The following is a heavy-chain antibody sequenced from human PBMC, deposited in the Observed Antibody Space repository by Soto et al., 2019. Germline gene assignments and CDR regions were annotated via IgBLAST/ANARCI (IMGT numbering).Heavy chain of an antibody. CDR1: GFTFGDYA. J-gene: IGHJ4*02. V-gene: IGHV3-49*03. CDR2: IRSKAYGGTT. CDR3: TRAGGLTTLYFDY. Sequence: GGSLRLSCTASGFTFGDYAMSWFRQAPGKGLEWVGFIRSKAYGGTTEYAASVKGRFTISRDDSKSIAYLQMNSLKTEDTDVYYCTRAGGLTTLYFDYWGQGTMVTVSS. D-gene: IGHD4-4*01.